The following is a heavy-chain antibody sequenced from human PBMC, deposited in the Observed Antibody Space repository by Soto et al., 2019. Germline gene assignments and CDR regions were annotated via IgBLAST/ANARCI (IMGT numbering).Heavy chain of an antibody. Sequence: PSETLSLTCAVYGGSFSGYYWSWIRQPPGKGLEWIGEINHSGSTNYNPSLKSRVTISVDTSKNQFSLKLSSVTAADTAVYYCARGSNSSYYGMECWGQGTTVTVSS. CDR3: ARGSNSSYYGMEC. CDR2: INHSGST. J-gene: IGHJ6*02. CDR1: GGSFSGYY. V-gene: IGHV4-34*01. D-gene: IGHD2-2*01.